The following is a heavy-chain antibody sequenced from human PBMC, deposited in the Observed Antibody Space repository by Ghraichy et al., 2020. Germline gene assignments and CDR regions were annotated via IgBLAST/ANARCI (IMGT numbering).Heavy chain of an antibody. D-gene: IGHD6-13*01. CDR3: ARDKGSSWPQIDY. CDR1: GYTFTGYY. J-gene: IGHJ4*02. V-gene: IGHV1-2*06. CDR2: INPNSGGT. Sequence: ASVKVSCKASGYTFTGYYMHWVRQAPGQGLEWMGLINPNSGGTNYAQKFQGRVTMTRDTSISTAYMELSRLRSDDTAVYYCARDKGSSWPQIDYWGQGTLVTVSS.